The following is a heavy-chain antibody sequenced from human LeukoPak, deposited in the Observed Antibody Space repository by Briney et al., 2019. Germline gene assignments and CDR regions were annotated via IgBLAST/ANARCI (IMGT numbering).Heavy chain of an antibody. V-gene: IGHV3-23*01. D-gene: IGHD6-13*01. J-gene: IGHJ4*02. CDR2: ITGGGGST. CDR3: ALRGIAAADTNFFDY. Sequence: GGSLRLPCAASGFTFSSYAMSWVRQAPGKGLEWVSGITGGGGSTYYADSVKGRFTTSRDNSKNTLYLQMNSLRAEDAAVYYCALRGIAAADTNFFDYWGQGTLVTVSS. CDR1: GFTFSSYA.